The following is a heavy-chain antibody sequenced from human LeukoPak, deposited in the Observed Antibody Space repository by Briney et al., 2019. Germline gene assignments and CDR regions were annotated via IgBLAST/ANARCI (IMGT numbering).Heavy chain of an antibody. CDR2: INHSGST. CDR3: ARAGTGTSLYNWFDP. D-gene: IGHD1-7*01. V-gene: IGHV4-34*01. Sequence: SETLSLTCAVYGGSFSGYYWSWIRQPPGKGLEWIGEINHSGSTNYNPSLKSRVTISVDTSKNQFSLKLSSVTAADTAVYYCARAGTGTSLYNWFDPWGQGTLVTVSS. CDR1: GGSFSGYY. J-gene: IGHJ5*02.